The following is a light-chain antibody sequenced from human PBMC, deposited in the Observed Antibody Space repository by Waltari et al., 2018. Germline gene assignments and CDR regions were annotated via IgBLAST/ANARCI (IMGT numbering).Light chain of an antibody. CDR3: QQYNNWPLT. CDR2: GAA. CDR1: QSVSSD. Sequence: ETVMTQSPPTLSVSPGERATLPCRASQSVSSDLAWYQQKPGQAPRLRSHGAATRATGIPGRFSGSGSGTEFTLTISSLQSEDFAVYYCQQYNNWPLTFGGGTKVEI. J-gene: IGKJ4*01. V-gene: IGKV3-15*01.